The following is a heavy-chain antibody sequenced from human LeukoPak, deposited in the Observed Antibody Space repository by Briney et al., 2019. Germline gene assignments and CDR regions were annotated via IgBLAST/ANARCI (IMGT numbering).Heavy chain of an antibody. D-gene: IGHD3-22*01. J-gene: IGHJ4*02. CDR3: AKDALYYYDSSGYYSYYFDY. Sequence: GRSLRLSCAASGFTFSSYGMHWVRQAPGKGLEWVAVISYDGSNKYYADSVKGRFTISRDNSKNTLYLQMNSLRAEDTAVYYCAKDALYYYDSSGYYSYYFDYWGQGTLVTVSS. CDR1: GFTFSSYG. V-gene: IGHV3-30*18. CDR2: ISYDGSNK.